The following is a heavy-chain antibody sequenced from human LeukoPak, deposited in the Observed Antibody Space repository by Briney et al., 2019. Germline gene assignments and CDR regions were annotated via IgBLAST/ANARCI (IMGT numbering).Heavy chain of an antibody. CDR3: ARFSQYYDSPTHYLDY. CDR2: IYYSGST. CDR1: GGSISSYY. D-gene: IGHD2/OR15-2a*01. J-gene: IGHJ4*02. V-gene: IGHV4-59*08. Sequence: PSETLSLTCTVSGGSISSYYWSWIRQPSGKGLEWIGYIYYSGSTNYNPSLKTRLTISVDTSKNQFSLRLNSVTAADTAVYYCARFSQYYDSPTHYLDYWGQGILVTVSS.